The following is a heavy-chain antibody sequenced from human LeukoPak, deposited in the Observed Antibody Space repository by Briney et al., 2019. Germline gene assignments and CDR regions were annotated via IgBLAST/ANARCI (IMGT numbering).Heavy chain of an antibody. D-gene: IGHD6-19*01. CDR3: AKIGSSGSAFDY. V-gene: IGHV3-30*18. J-gene: IGHJ4*02. CDR2: ISYDGSNK. Sequence: GGSLRLSCAASGLTFSSYGMHWVRQAPGKGLEWVAVISYDGSNKYYADSVKGRFTISRDNSKNTLYLQMNSLRAEDTAVYYCAKIGSSGSAFDYWGQGTLVTVSS. CDR1: GLTFSSYG.